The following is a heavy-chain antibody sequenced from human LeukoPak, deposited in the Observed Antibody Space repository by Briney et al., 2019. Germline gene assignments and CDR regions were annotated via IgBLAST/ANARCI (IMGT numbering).Heavy chain of an antibody. CDR3: AKGHLAVAS. J-gene: IGHJ5*02. V-gene: IGHV3-23*01. CDR2: ISGSGDRT. D-gene: IGHD6-19*01. Sequence: PGGSLRLSCAASGFTFSSYAISWVRRAPGKGLEWVSAISGSGDRTYYADSVKGRFTISRDNSKNTLCLQMNNLRTDDTAVYYCAKGHLAVASWGQGSLVTVSS. CDR1: GFTFSSYA.